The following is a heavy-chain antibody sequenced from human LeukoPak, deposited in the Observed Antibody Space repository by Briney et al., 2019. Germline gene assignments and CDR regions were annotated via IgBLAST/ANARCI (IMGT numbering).Heavy chain of an antibody. CDR1: GGSISHLY. V-gene: IGHV4-59*11. CDR3: ARDRVPFWSGSVNWFDP. D-gene: IGHD3-3*01. Sequence: SETLSLTCTVSGGSISHLYWSWIRQPPGEGLEWIGYIFYSGSTDYNPSLKSRVTISVDTSKNQFSLKLSSVTAADTAVYYCARDRVPFWSGSVNWFDPWGQGTLVTVSS. CDR2: IFYSGST. J-gene: IGHJ5*02.